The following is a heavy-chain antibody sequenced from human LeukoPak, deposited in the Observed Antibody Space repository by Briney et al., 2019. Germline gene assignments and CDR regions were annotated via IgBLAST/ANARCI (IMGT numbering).Heavy chain of an antibody. D-gene: IGHD3-3*02. Sequence: AGGSLRLSCAASGFTFSSYAMSWVRQAPGKGLEWVSAISGSGGSTYYADSVKGRFTISRDNSKNTLYLQMNSLRAEDTAVYYCAKDRSISLRIRGAGDYWGQGTLVTVSS. CDR2: ISGSGGST. CDR3: AKDRSISLRIRGAGDY. J-gene: IGHJ4*02. V-gene: IGHV3-23*01. CDR1: GFTFSSYA.